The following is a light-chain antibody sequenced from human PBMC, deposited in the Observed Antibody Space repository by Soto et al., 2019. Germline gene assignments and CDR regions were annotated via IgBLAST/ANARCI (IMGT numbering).Light chain of an antibody. CDR1: QSVSRSS. V-gene: IGKV3-20*01. CDR2: AAS. J-gene: IGKJ2*01. CDR3: QQYVGSPPKYT. Sequence: EIVLTQSPGTLSLSPGERATLSCRASQSVSRSSLAWYQQKPGQAPRLLIYAASSRASGIPGRFSGSGSGTDFTLTISRLEPEDFAVYYCQQYVGSPPKYTFGQGTKLEIK.